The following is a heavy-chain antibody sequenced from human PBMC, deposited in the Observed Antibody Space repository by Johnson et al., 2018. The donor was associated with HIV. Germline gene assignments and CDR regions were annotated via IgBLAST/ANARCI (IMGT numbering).Heavy chain of an antibody. CDR3: ARSEVSSGYYYTPFVDAFDI. Sequence: QVLLVESGGGLVKPGGSLRLSCAASGFTFSDYYMSWIRQAPGKGLEWVSYISSSGSTIYYADSVKGRFTISRDNAKNSLYLQMNSLRAEDTAGYYCARSEVSSGYYYTPFVDAFDIWGQGTMVTVSS. CDR2: ISSSGSTI. J-gene: IGHJ3*02. CDR1: GFTFSDYY. D-gene: IGHD3-22*01. V-gene: IGHV3-11*04.